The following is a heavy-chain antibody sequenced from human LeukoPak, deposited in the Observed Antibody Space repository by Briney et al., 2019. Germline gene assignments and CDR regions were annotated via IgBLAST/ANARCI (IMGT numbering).Heavy chain of an antibody. CDR1: GFTFSDYY. J-gene: IGHJ4*02. D-gene: IGHD5-24*01. Sequence: PGGSLRLSCAASGFTFSDYYMSWIRQAPGKGLEWVSYISSIGSTIYYADSVKGRFTISRDNAKNSLYLQMNSLRAEDTAVYYCARDEYGFGDGYNSGYYFDYWGQGTLVTVSS. CDR2: ISSIGSTI. V-gene: IGHV3-11*01. CDR3: ARDEYGFGDGYNSGYYFDY.